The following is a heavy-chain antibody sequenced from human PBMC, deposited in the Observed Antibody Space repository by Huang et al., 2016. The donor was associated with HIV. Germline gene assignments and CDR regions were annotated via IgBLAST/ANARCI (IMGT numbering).Heavy chain of an antibody. Sequence: VQLIESGGGVVQPGKSLRLSCATSGFILSNYGMHGVRQATGKGGKWVAFISNEGMKKNYADSVRGRFTVGRDNGNNTLFLQMRSLGVDDTAVYYCARGDYYDSSGYHPGYFDYWGQGILVTVSS. CDR2: ISNEGMKK. D-gene: IGHD3-22*01. CDR1: GFILSNYG. CDR3: ARGDYYDSSGYHPGYFDY. J-gene: IGHJ4*02. V-gene: IGHV3-33*04.